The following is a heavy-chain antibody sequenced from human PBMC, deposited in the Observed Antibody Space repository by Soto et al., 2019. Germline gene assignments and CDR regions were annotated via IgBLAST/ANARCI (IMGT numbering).Heavy chain of an antibody. CDR2: IYYSGST. CDR3: ARHVIAAAGKEGNFDY. V-gene: IGHV4-39*01. D-gene: IGHD6-13*01. J-gene: IGHJ4*02. CDR1: GGSISSRSYY. Sequence: QLQLQESGPGLVKPSETLSLTCTVSGGSISSRSYYWGWIRQPPGKGLEWIGSIYYSGSTYYNPSLKSRVTISVDTSKNQFSLKLSSVTAADTAVYYCARHVIAAAGKEGNFDYWGQGTLVTVSS.